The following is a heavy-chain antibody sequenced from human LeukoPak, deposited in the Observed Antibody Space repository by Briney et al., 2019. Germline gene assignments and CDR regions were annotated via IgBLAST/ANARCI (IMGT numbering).Heavy chain of an antibody. CDR1: GFTFSSYG. V-gene: IGHV3-30*02. J-gene: IGHJ4*02. Sequence: GGSLRLSCAASGFTFSSYGMSWVRQAPGKGLECVAFIRYDGTTIYYADSVKGRFTISRDDSRDTVYLEMNSLRVEDTALFYCAKDKGNRYFDYWGQGTLVTVSS. CDR3: AKDKGNRYFDY. CDR2: IRYDGTTI. D-gene: IGHD1-14*01.